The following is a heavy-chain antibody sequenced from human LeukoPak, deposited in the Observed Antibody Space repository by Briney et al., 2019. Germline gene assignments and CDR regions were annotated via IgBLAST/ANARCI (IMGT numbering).Heavy chain of an antibody. V-gene: IGHV1-18*01. Sequence: GASVKVSCKASGYTFTSYDISWVRQAPGQGLEWMGWISAYNGNTNYAQKLQGRVTMTTDTSTSTAYMELRSLRSDDTAVYYCARGGGYYDSSGYLVDYWGQGTLVTVSS. CDR3: ARGGGYYDSSGYLVDY. CDR2: ISAYNGNT. J-gene: IGHJ4*02. D-gene: IGHD3-22*01. CDR1: GYTFTSYD.